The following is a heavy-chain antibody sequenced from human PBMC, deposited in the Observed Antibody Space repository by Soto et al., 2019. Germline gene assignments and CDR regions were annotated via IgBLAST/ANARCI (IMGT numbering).Heavy chain of an antibody. D-gene: IGHD3-10*01. Sequence: PSETLSLTCTVSGGSISSSSYYWGWIRQPPGKGLEWIGSIYYSGSTYYNPSLKSRVTISVDTSKNQFSLKLSSVTAADTAVYYCARGYYYGSGSYYNVGYYYYGMDVWGQGTTVTGSS. V-gene: IGHV4-39*01. J-gene: IGHJ6*02. CDR1: GGSISSSSYY. CDR2: IYYSGST. CDR3: ARGYYYGSGSYYNVGYYYYGMDV.